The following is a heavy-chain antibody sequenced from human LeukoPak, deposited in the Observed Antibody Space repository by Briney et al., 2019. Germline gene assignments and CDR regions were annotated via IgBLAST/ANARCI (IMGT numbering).Heavy chain of an antibody. D-gene: IGHD5-24*01. CDR2: ISNSGSST. CDR3: AKDRRDGYYYMDV. J-gene: IGHJ6*03. V-gene: IGHV3-43*02. Sequence: PGGSLRLSCAASGFTFTSYAMTWVRQAPGKGLEWVSGISNSGSSTYYADSVKGRFTISRDNSKNSLYLQMNSLRTEDTALYYYAKDRRDGYYYMDVWGKGTTVTVSS. CDR1: GFTFTSYA.